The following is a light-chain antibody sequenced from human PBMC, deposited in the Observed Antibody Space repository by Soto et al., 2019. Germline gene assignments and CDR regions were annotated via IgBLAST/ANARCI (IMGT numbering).Light chain of an antibody. J-gene: IGKJ1*01. CDR1: QSVSSSF. CDR2: AAS. CDR3: QEYGTSRT. V-gene: IGKV3-20*01. Sequence: EIVLTQSPFTLSFSPVERSTLSFMASQSVSSSFLAWYQQRPGQAPRLLIYAASNTAPGIPDRFSGSGSGTDFTLTISRLEPEDFAVYYCQEYGTSRTFGQGTKVDIK.